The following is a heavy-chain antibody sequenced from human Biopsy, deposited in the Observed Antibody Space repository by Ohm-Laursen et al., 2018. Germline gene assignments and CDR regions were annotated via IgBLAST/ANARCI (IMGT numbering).Heavy chain of an antibody. CDR3: AKGQDLRGGAEYFQH. CDR1: GYTFTGQY. Sequence: AASVKVSCKASGYTFTGQYLHWVRQVPGQGLEWMGWINPHSGTTKFAQDFQGRVTMTKDTSITTAYMELGRLRSDDTAVYYCAKGQDLRGGAEYFQHWGQGALVTVSS. CDR2: INPHSGTT. V-gene: IGHV1-2*02. D-gene: IGHD2-15*01. J-gene: IGHJ1*01.